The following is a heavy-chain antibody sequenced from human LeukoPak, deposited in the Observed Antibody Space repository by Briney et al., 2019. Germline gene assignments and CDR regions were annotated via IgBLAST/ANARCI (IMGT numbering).Heavy chain of an antibody. J-gene: IGHJ3*02. CDR1: GYTFTGYY. V-gene: IGHV1-2*04. D-gene: IGHD6-19*01. Sequence: ASVKVSCKASGYTFTGYYMHWARQAPGQGLEWMGCINPNSGGTNYAQKFQGWVTMTRDTSISTAYMELSRLRSDDTAVYYCAREDSSGWYGRSGAFDIWGQGTMVTVSS. CDR3: AREDSSGWYGRSGAFDI. CDR2: INPNSGGT.